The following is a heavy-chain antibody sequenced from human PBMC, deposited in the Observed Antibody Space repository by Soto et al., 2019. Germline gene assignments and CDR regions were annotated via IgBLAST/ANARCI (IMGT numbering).Heavy chain of an antibody. Sequence: EVQLLESGGGLVQPGGSLRLSCAASGFTFSTYAMSWVLQAPGKGLEWVSVISASGGSTFYADSVKGRFTVSRDNSRNTLYLQVISLRVEDTAVYYCAKDLRTSTNYNYGMDVWGQGTTVTVSS. V-gene: IGHV3-23*01. CDR3: AKDLRTSTNYNYGMDV. J-gene: IGHJ6*02. CDR2: ISASGGST. CDR1: GFTFSTYA.